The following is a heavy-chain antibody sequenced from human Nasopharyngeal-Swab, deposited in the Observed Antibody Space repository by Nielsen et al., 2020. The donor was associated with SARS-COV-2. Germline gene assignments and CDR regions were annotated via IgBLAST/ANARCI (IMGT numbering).Heavy chain of an antibody. CDR2: IYPGDSDT. CDR1: GYSFTSYW. D-gene: IGHD6-19*01. J-gene: IGHJ4*02. CDR3: ARQTKQWLSDFDY. V-gene: IGHV5-51*01. Sequence: GESLKISCKGSGYSFTSYWIGWVRQMPGKGLEWMGIIYPGDSDTRYSPSFQGQVTISADKSISTTYLQWSSLKASDTVMYYCARQTKQWLSDFDYWGQGTLVTVSS.